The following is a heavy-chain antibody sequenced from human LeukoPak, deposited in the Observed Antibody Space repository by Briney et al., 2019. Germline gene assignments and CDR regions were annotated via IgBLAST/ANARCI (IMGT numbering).Heavy chain of an antibody. CDR3: ARDRRPGPYCSSTSCYRKLGYSGYDHGSKKGMDV. Sequence: GASVKVSCKASGYTFTSYGISWVRQAPGQGLEWMGRIIPILGIANYAQKFQGRVTITADKSTSTAYMELSSLRSEDTAVYYCARDRRPGPYCSSTSCYRKLGYSGYDHGSKKGMDVWGQGTTVTVSS. CDR2: IIPILGIA. D-gene: IGHD2-2*01. J-gene: IGHJ6*02. V-gene: IGHV1-69*04. CDR1: GYTFTSYG.